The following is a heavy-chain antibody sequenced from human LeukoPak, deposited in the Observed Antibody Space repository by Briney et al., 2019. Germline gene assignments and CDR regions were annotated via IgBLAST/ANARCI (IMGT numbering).Heavy chain of an antibody. D-gene: IGHD3-10*01. V-gene: IGHV4-39*07. CDR2: INHSGST. J-gene: IGHJ4*02. CDR3: ARIVGTKRSKWFGELSYFDY. Sequence: PSETLSLTCTVSGGSISSSSYYWSWIRQPPGKGLEWIGEINHSGSTNYNPSLKSRVTISVDTSKNQFSLKLSSVTAADTAVYYCARIVGTKRSKWFGELSYFDYWGQGTLVTVSS. CDR1: GGSISSSSYY.